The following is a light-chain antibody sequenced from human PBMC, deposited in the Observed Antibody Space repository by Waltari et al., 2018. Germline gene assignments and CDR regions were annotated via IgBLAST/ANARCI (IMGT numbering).Light chain of an antibody. CDR1: QGLSTF. Sequence: DIQMTQSPSSLSASAGDRVTITCRASQGLSTFLNWYQQKPGKAPKRLIYAASSLESLVSLRFRCGGSVTDFTLTISCRQPEDFGPYYCLKDNSNPYSFGQGTKVVIK. J-gene: IGKJ2*03. CDR3: LKDNSNPYS. V-gene: IGKV1-17*01. CDR2: AAS.